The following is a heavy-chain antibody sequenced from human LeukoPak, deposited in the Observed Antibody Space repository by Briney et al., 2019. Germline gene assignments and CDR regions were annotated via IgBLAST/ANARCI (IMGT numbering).Heavy chain of an antibody. V-gene: IGHV1-69*13. CDR1: GGTFSSYA. CDR2: IIPIFGTA. CDR3: ARVAAAGTNEFDY. D-gene: IGHD6-13*01. Sequence: GASVEVSCKASGGTFSSYAISWVRQAPGQGLERMGGIIPIFGTANYAQKFQGRVTITADESTSTAYMELSSLRSEDTAVYYCARVAAAGTNEFDYWGQGTLVTVSS. J-gene: IGHJ4*02.